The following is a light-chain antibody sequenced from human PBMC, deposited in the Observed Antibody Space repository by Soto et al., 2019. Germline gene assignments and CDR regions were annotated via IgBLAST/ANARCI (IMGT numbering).Light chain of an antibody. CDR1: QGISRY. Sequence: IQLIQSPSSLSASVGDRVTITCWASQGISRYLAWYQQKPGKAPKLLIYSTSTLQSGVPSRFSGSGFGADFTLTISSLQPEDFATYYCQQLKSYPPTFGGGTKVEIK. V-gene: IGKV1-9*01. J-gene: IGKJ4*01. CDR2: STS. CDR3: QQLKSYPPT.